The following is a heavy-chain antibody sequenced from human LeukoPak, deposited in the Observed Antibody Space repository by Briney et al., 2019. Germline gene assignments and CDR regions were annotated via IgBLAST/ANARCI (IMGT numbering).Heavy chain of an antibody. V-gene: IGHV1-46*01. Sequence: ASVKVSCKASGYTFTSYYIHWVRQAPGQGLEWMGIINPSGGSTSYAQKFQGRVTMTRDTSTSTVYMELSSLRSEDTAVYYCARDPTTRLVKGGNWFDPWGQGTLVTVSS. D-gene: IGHD6-19*01. CDR3: ARDPTTRLVKGGNWFDP. CDR1: GYTFTSYY. J-gene: IGHJ5*02. CDR2: INPSGGST.